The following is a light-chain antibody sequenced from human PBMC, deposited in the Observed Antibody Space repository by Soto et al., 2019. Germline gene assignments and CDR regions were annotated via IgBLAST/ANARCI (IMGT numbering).Light chain of an antibody. CDR3: QHYKNWPFT. V-gene: IGKV3-15*01. Sequence: EIVMTQSPATLSVSPGERATLSCRASQSVSSNLAWYQQKPGQAPTLLLYGASARATGIPARFSGSGSGTEFTLTISSLRSEDFAVYYCQHYKNWPFTFGQGTKLEIK. CDR2: GAS. J-gene: IGKJ2*01. CDR1: QSVSSN.